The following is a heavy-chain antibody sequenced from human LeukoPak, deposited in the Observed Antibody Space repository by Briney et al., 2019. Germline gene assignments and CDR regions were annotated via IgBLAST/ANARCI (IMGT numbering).Heavy chain of an antibody. CDR3: ARVIQYCSSTSCWGFDY. CDR1: GGSISSYY. CDR2: IYYSGST. Sequence: PSETLSLICTVSGGSISSYYWSWIRQPPGKGLEWIGYIYYSGSTYYNPSLKSRVTISVDTSKNQFSLKLSSVTAADTAVYYCARVIQYCSSTSCWGFDYWGQGTLVTVSS. V-gene: IGHV4-30-4*08. J-gene: IGHJ4*02. D-gene: IGHD2-2*01.